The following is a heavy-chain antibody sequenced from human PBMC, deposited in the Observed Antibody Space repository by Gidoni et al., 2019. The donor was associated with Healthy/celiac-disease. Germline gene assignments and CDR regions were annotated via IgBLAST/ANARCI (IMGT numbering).Heavy chain of an antibody. Sequence: EVQLVESGGGLVQPGGALRLSCAASGFTLSIYWMSWGRQAPGKGLEGVANIKQDGSEKYYVDSVKGRFTISRDNAKNSLYLQMNSLRAEDTAVYYCARDWNDYGDFDYWGQGTLVTVSS. CDR1: GFTLSIYW. CDR2: IKQDGSEK. CDR3: ARDWNDYGDFDY. V-gene: IGHV3-7*04. D-gene: IGHD1-1*01. J-gene: IGHJ4*02.